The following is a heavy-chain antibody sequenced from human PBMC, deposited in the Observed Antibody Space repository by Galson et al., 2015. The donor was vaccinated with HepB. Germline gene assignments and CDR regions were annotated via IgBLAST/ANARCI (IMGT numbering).Heavy chain of an antibody. CDR3: ARSAWGGYQFDY. D-gene: IGHD3-3*01. CDR1: GFTFSSYE. CDR2: ISSSSSYI. V-gene: IGHV3-21*01. Sequence: SLRLSCAASGFTFSSYEMNWVRQAPGKGLEWVSSISSSSSYIYYADSVKGRFTISRDNAKNSLYLQMNSLRAEDTAVYYCARSAWGGYQFDYWGQGTLVTVSS. J-gene: IGHJ4*02.